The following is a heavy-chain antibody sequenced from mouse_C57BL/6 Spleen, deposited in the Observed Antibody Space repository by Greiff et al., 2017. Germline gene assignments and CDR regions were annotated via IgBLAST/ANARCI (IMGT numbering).Heavy chain of an antibody. J-gene: IGHJ4*01. D-gene: IGHD1-2*01. CDR3: ARRKSYDGAMDY. CDR1: GYTFTDYY. CDR2: INPNNGGT. Sequence: VQLQQSGPELVKPGASVKISCKASGYTFTDYYMNWVKQSHGKSLEWIGDINPNNGGTSYNQKFKGKATLTVDKSSSTAYMELRSLTSEDSAVYYCARRKSYDGAMDYWGQGTSVTVSS. V-gene: IGHV1-26*01.